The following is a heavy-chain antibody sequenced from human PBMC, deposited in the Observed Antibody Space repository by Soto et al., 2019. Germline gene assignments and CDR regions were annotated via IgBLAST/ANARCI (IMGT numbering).Heavy chain of an antibody. CDR2: INHSGST. D-gene: IGHD2-15*01. V-gene: IGHV4-34*01. Sequence: ETLSLTCAVYGGSFSGYYWSWIRQPPGKGLEWIGEINHSGSTNYNPSLKSRVTISVDTSKNQFSLKLSSVTAADTAVYYCARSTGVAATPFDPWGQGTLVTVSS. CDR3: ARSTGVAATPFDP. J-gene: IGHJ5*02. CDR1: GGSFSGYY.